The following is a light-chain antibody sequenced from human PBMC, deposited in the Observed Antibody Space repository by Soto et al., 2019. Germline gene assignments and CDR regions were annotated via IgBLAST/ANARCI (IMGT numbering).Light chain of an antibody. V-gene: IGLV1-47*01. Sequence: QSVLTQPPSASGTPGQRVTISCSGSSSNIGSNFVYWYQQFPRTAPKLLIYRNNQRPSGVPDRFSGSKSGTSASLAISGLPSEDEADYYCAAWDDSLSGWVFGGGTKVTVL. CDR3: AAWDDSLSGWV. CDR2: RNN. CDR1: SSNIGSNF. J-gene: IGLJ3*02.